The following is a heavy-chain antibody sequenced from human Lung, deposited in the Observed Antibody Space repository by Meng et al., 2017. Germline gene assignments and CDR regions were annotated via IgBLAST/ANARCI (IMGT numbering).Heavy chain of an antibody. CDR2: IYNSGST. CDR3: ARGQKGYFDL. J-gene: IGHJ2*01. V-gene: IGHV4-30-4*01. Sequence: VQLQERGPELVNPPKTLSLTCTVSGCSISSSYYYWSWIRQPPGKGLEWSGHIYNSGSTYYNPSLKSRITISVDTSKNQFSLKLSSVTAADTAVYYCARGQKGYFDLWGRGTLVTVSS. CDR1: GCSISSSYYY.